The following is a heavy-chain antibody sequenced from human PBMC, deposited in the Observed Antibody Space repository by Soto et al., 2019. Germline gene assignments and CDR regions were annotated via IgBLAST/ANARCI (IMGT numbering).Heavy chain of an antibody. CDR2: ISFDGSNG. CDR1: AFTFSSHA. D-gene: IGHD6-6*01. Sequence: GGSLRLSCAASAFTFSSHAMHWVRQAPGKGLEWVAVISFDGSNGFYADSVKGRFTISRDNSKNTLYLQMNSLRAEDTAFYYCAREQLVPSGYYYGLDGWGQGTTVTVAS. CDR3: AREQLVPSGYYYGLDG. V-gene: IGHV3-30-3*01. J-gene: IGHJ6*02.